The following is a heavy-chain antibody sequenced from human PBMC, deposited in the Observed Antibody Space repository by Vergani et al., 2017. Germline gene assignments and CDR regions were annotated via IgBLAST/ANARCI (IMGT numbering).Heavy chain of an antibody. D-gene: IGHD6-6*01. V-gene: IGHV4-61*02. J-gene: IGHJ4*02. Sequence: QVQLQESGPGLVKPSQTLSLTCTVSGDSISSGSYYWSWIRQPAGKGLEWIGRIYTSESTNYNPSLKSRVTMSVDTSKNQFSLKLSSVTAADTAVYYCAREYSSSVGFLAYWGQGTLVTVSS. CDR1: GDSISSGSYY. CDR2: IYTSEST. CDR3: AREYSSSVGFLAY.